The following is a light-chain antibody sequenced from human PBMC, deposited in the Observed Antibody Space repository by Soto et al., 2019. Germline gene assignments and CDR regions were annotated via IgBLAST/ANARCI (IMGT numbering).Light chain of an antibody. CDR1: SSDVGGYNH. Sequence: QSALTQPPSASGSLGQSVTISCTGTSSDVGGYNHVSWYQQHPGKAPKLLIYDVSHRPSGVPDRFSGSKSGNTASLTVSGLQADDEVDYYCSSYAGSSSLIFGTGTKVTVL. J-gene: IGLJ1*01. CDR3: SSYAGSSSLI. CDR2: DVS. V-gene: IGLV2-8*01.